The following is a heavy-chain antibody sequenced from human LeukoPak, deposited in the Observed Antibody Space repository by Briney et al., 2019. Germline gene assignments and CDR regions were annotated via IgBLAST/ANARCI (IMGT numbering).Heavy chain of an antibody. J-gene: IGHJ4*02. D-gene: IGHD4-17*01. CDR1: GFTFSSYW. CDR3: AREGLWVYGEADRDY. Sequence: GSLRLSCAASGFTFSSYWMNWARQAPGKGLEWVASINHNGNVNYYVDSVKGRFTISRDNAKNSLYLQMNSLRAEDTAVYYCAREGLWVYGEADRDYWGQGTLVTVSS. V-gene: IGHV3-7*01. CDR2: INHNGNVN.